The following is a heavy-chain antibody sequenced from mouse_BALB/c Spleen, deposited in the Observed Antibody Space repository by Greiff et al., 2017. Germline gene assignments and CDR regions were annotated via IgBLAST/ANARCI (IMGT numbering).Heavy chain of an antibody. V-gene: IGHV5-6*01. CDR3: ASRGYDYDEAWFAY. D-gene: IGHD2-4*01. CDR2: ISSGGSYT. J-gene: IGHJ3*01. CDR1: GFTFSSYG. Sequence: EVQLVESGGDLVKPGGSLKLSCAASGFTFSSYGMSWVRQTPDKRLEWVATISSGGSYTYYPDSVKGRFTISRDNAKNTLYLQMSSLKSEDTAMYYCASRGYDYDEAWFAYWGQGTLVTASA.